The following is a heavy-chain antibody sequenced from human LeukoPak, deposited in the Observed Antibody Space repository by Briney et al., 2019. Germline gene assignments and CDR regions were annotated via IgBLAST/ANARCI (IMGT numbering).Heavy chain of an antibody. CDR3: ARGYNRQSNPFDY. D-gene: IGHD1-1*01. CDR2: IYYSGST. V-gene: IGHV4-59*01. Sequence: PSETLPLTCNVSGGSMSSNYWSWIRQSPGKGLEWIGYIYYSGSTDYNPSLKSRVTISVDRSKNQFSLRLGSVTAADTAVYYCARGYNRQSNPFDYCGQGTLVTVSS. CDR1: GGSMSSNY. J-gene: IGHJ4*02.